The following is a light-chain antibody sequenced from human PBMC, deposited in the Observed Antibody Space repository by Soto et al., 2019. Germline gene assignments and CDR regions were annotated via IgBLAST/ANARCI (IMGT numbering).Light chain of an antibody. CDR2: GSS. J-gene: IGKJ1*01. V-gene: IGKV3-20*01. CDR1: QSVSNSY. CDR3: QQYCNSPGT. Sequence: EIGLTQSTGTLSLSPGERATLSCRASQSVSNSYLAWYQQKPGQAPRLLIYGSSSRATGIPDRFSGSGSGTEFSLNLSRLEPEEFALYCYQQYCNSPGTFGQGNKVEIK.